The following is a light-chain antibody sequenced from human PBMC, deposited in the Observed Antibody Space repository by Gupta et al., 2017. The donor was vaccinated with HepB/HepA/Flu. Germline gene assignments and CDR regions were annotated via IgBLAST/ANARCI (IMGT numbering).Light chain of an antibody. CDR2: GNS. J-gene: IGLJ2*01. CDR1: RSNLGSGYD. CDR3: QSYDRSLRGVV. Sequence: QSVLTQPPSLSGAPGQSVTISCPGNRSNLGSGYDAYWYQQLPGAAPKFLIFGNSHRPSGVPDRFSGSKSGTSASLAITGLQAEDEADYYCQSYDRSLRGVVFGAGTKVTVL. V-gene: IGLV1-40*01.